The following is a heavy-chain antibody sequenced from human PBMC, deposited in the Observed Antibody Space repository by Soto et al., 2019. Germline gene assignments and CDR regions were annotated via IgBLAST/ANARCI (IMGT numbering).Heavy chain of an antibody. D-gene: IGHD1-20*01. Sequence: VQLVQSGAEVKKPGASVKDSCRASGYSFSNFGVTWVRRAPGQGLEWMGWISAYTDTPNSAQQFQGRVTMTIDTSTSTAYMDLRSLTSEATAVYYCARLITGVDTWFDHWRQGTLVTVSS. J-gene: IGHJ5*02. V-gene: IGHV1-18*01. CDR2: ISAYTDTP. CDR3: ARLITGVDTWFDH. CDR1: GYSFSNFG.